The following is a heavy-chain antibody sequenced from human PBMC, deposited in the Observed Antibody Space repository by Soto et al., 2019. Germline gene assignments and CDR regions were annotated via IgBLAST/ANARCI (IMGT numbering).Heavy chain of an antibody. Sequence: SETLSLTCAVSGGSISSSNWWSWVRQPPGKGLEWIGEIYHSGSTNYNPSLKSRVTISVDKSKNQFSLKLSSVTAADTAVYYCARYYYDSSGYANDAFDIWGQGTMVTVSS. CDR1: GGSISSSNW. CDR3: ARYYYDSSGYANDAFDI. J-gene: IGHJ3*02. V-gene: IGHV4-4*02. CDR2: IYHSGST. D-gene: IGHD3-22*01.